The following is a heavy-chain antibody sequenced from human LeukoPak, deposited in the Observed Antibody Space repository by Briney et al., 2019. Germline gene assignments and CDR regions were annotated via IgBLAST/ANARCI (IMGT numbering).Heavy chain of an antibody. V-gene: IGHV1-69*06. CDR1: GGTFSSYA. Sequence: EASVKVSCKASGGTFSSYAISWMRQAPGQGLEWMGGIIPIFGTANYAQKFQGRVTITADKSTSTAYMELSSLRSEDTAVYYCARADKCSGGSCYSWWFDPWGQGTLVTVSS. D-gene: IGHD2-15*01. CDR2: IIPIFGTA. J-gene: IGHJ5*02. CDR3: ARADKCSGGSCYSWWFDP.